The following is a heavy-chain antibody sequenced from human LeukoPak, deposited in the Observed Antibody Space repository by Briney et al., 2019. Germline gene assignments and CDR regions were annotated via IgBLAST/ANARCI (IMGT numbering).Heavy chain of an antibody. CDR3: ARFSNYYDSSVHYLDY. CDR2: IYPGDSDT. V-gene: IGHV5-51*01. J-gene: IGHJ4*02. CDR1: GYSFTSYW. D-gene: IGHD3-22*01. Sequence: GESLKISCKGSGYSFTSYWIGWVRQMPGKGLEWMGIIYPGDSDTRYSPSFQGQVTISADKSISTAYLQWSSLKASDTAVYYCARFSNYYDSSVHYLDYWGQGTLVSVSS.